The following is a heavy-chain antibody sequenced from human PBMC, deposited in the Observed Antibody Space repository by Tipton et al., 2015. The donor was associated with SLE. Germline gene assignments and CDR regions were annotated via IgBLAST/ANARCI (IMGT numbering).Heavy chain of an antibody. J-gene: IGHJ4*02. Sequence: TLSLTCTVSGGSISSSSYYWGWIRQPPGKGLEWIGSIYYSGSTYYNPSLTSRVTISVDTSKNQFSLKLSSVTAADTAVYYCARGRGCSGGSCLWYFDYWGQGTLVTVSS. CDR3: ARGRGCSGGSCLWYFDY. CDR1: GGSISSSSYY. V-gene: IGHV4-39*07. CDR2: IYYSGST. D-gene: IGHD2-15*01.